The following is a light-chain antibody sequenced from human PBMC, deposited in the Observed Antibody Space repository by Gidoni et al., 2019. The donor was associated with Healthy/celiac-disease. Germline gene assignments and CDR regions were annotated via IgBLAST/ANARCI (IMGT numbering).Light chain of an antibody. V-gene: IGKV3-11*01. Sequence: IVFTQSPATLSLSPGERATLSCRASQSVSSYLAWYQQKPGQAPRPLIYDAANRATGSAARFSGSGSGTDFTLTISSREPEDVAVYYCQQRSNWPPQNTFGQGTKLEIK. CDR2: DAA. J-gene: IGKJ2*01. CDR3: QQRSNWPPQNT. CDR1: QSVSSY.